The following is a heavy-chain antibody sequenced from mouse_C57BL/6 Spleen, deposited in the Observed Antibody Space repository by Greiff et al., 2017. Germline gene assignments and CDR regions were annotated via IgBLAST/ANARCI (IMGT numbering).Heavy chain of an antibody. V-gene: IGHV1-54*01. CDR2: INPGSGGT. CDR3: SRSNDDGYYY. D-gene: IGHD2-3*01. J-gene: IGHJ2*01. Sequence: VQLQQSGAELVRPGTSVKVSCKASGYAFTNYLIEWVKQRPGQGLEWIGVINPGSGGTNYNEKFKGKATLTADKSSSTADMQLSSLTSEDSAVDCCSRSNDDGYYYWGQGTTLTVSS. CDR1: GYAFTNYL.